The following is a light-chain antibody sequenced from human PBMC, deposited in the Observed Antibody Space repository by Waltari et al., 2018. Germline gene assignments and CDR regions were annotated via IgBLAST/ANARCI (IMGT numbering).Light chain of an antibody. J-gene: IGKJ4*01. Sequence: DIQMTQSPSSLSASVGDRVTITCRASQSISSYLNWYQQKPGKAPKLRIYAASRLQSGVPSRFSGSGSGTDFTLTISSLQPEDFATYYCQQSYSTLLTFGGGTKVEIK. V-gene: IGKV1-39*01. CDR2: AAS. CDR3: QQSYSTLLT. CDR1: QSISSY.